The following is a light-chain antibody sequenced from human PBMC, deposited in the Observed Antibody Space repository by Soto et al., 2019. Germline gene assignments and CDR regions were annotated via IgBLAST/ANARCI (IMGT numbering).Light chain of an antibody. V-gene: IGKV3-15*01. CDR3: PQYNNWPQG. Sequence: EIVMTQSPATLSVSPGERATLSCRASQSVSSNLAWYQQKPGQAPRLLIYGASTRATGIPARFSGSGSGTEFTLTISSLQSEDFAVYYCPQYNNWPQGFGQGTKVDIK. CDR1: QSVSSN. J-gene: IGKJ1*01. CDR2: GAS.